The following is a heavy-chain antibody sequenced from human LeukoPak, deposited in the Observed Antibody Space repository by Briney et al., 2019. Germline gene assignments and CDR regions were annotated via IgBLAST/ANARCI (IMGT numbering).Heavy chain of an antibody. D-gene: IGHD3-22*01. J-gene: IGHJ4*02. V-gene: IGHV4-31*03. CDR2: IYYSGST. CDR1: GGSISSGGYY. CDR3: ARGWPITYYYDSSGYSFDY. Sequence: PSDTLSLTCTVSGGSISSGGYYWSWIRQHPGKGLEWIGYIYYSGSTYYNPSLKSRVTISVDTSKNQFSLKLSSVTAADTAVYYCARGWPITYYYDSSGYSFDYWGQGTLVTVSS.